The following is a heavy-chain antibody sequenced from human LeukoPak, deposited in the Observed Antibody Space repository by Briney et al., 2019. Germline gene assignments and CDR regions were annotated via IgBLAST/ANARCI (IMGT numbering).Heavy chain of an antibody. V-gene: IGHV3-23*01. CDR1: GFIFNNYA. CDR2: ISGSGGGT. D-gene: IGHD5-18*01. Sequence: GGSLRLSCAASGFIFNNYALSWVRQTPGKGLEWVSAISGSGGGTYYADSVKGRFTISRDNSKNTLYLLMNSLRAEDTAVYYCAKDAPQRGYSYGTFDYWGQGTLVTVSS. J-gene: IGHJ4*02. CDR3: AKDAPQRGYSYGTFDY.